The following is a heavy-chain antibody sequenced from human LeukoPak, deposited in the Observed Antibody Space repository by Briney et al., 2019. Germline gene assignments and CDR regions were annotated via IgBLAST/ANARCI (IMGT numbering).Heavy chain of an antibody. CDR3: ASDLYCSSTSCRDYYFDY. CDR2: IRYDGSNK. V-gene: IGHV3-33*08. J-gene: IGHJ4*02. D-gene: IGHD2-2*01. Sequence: PGRSLRLSCAASGFTFSSYGMHWVRQAPGKGLEWVTFIRYDGSNKYYADSVKGRFTISRDNSKNTLYLQMNSLRAEDTAVYYCASDLYCSSTSCRDYYFDYWGQGTLVTVSS. CDR1: GFTFSSYG.